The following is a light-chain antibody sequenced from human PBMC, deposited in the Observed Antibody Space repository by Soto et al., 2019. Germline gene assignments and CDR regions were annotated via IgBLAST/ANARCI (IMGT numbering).Light chain of an antibody. CDR2: SNN. CDR3: QSYDSRLSADV. Sequence: QPVLTQPPSVSGAPGQRVTISCTGSNSNIGAGYDVHWYLQLPGTAPKLLVYSNNNRPSGVPDRFSGSKSGTSASLAITGLQAEDEADYYCQSYDSRLSADVFGTGTKLTLL. CDR1: NSNIGAGYD. V-gene: IGLV1-40*01. J-gene: IGLJ1*01.